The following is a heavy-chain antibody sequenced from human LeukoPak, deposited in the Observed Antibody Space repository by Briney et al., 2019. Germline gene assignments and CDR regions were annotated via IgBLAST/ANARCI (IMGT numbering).Heavy chain of an antibody. CDR1: GGSISSSNW. Sequence: SGTLSLTCAVSGGSISSSNWWSWVRQPPGKGLEWIGEIYHSGSTNYNPSLKSRVTISVDKSKNQFSLKLSSVTAQGTAVYYCARSSHSYYYYYYCMDVWGKGTTVTVSS. CDR3: ARSSHSYYYYYYCMDV. J-gene: IGHJ6*03. D-gene: IGHD1-26*01. CDR2: IYHSGST. V-gene: IGHV4-4*02.